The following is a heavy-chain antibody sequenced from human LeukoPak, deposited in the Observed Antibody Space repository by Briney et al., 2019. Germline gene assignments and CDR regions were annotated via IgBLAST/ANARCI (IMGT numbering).Heavy chain of an antibody. CDR2: ISGSGSTT. D-gene: IGHD3-22*01. CDR3: AKDFLGYDGREYFLDY. CDR1: GFTFSNYA. V-gene: IGHV3-23*01. J-gene: IGHJ4*02. Sequence: GGSLRLSCAASGFTFSNYAMSWVRQAPGKGLEWVSGISGSGSTTNYADSVKGRFTISRDNPKNTLHLEMSSLRGEDTAVYFCAKDFLGYDGREYFLDYWGQGILVTVSS.